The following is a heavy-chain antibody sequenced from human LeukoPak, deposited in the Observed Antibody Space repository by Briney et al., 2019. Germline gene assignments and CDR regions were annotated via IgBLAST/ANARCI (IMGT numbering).Heavy chain of an antibody. D-gene: IGHD3/OR15-3a*01. CDR2: IKLDGSEK. CDR3: ARDQYDTWSRRGNFDS. Sequence: GGSLRLSCAASGFTFSGYSMNWVRQAPGKGLEWVANIKLDGSEKNYVDSVKGRFTISRDNTKNPLYLQMNSLRAEDTAVFYCARDQYDTWSRRGNFDSWGQGTLVIVSS. J-gene: IGHJ4*02. CDR1: GFTFSGYS. V-gene: IGHV3-7*03.